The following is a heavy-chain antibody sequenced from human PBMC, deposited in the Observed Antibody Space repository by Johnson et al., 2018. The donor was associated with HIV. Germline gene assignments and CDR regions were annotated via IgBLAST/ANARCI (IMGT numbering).Heavy chain of an antibody. CDR1: GFMFDDYA. Sequence: VQLVESGGGVERPGESLRLSCVGSGFMFDDYAMSWVRQVPGKGLEWVAGIDWTGANAGYADSVKGRCTIFRDNAKNTLYLQMNSLRAEDTAVYYCARGGIAAAGDAFDIWGQGTMVTVSS. CDR3: ARGGIAAAGDAFDI. D-gene: IGHD6-13*01. J-gene: IGHJ3*02. V-gene: IGHV3-20*04. CDR2: IDWTGANA.